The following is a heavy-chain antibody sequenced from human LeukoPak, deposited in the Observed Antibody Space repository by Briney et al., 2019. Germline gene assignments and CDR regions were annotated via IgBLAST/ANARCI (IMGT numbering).Heavy chain of an antibody. D-gene: IGHD6-13*01. Sequence: SETLSLTCTVSGGSISSGSYYWSWIRQPAGKGLEWIGRIYTSGSTNYNPSLKSRVTISVDTSKNQFSLKLSSVTAADTAVYYCARVSGIAAAGTGWEYYYCYMDVWGKGTTVTISS. CDR2: IYTSGST. V-gene: IGHV4-61*02. CDR1: GGSISSGSYY. CDR3: ARVSGIAAAGTGWEYYYCYMDV. J-gene: IGHJ6*03.